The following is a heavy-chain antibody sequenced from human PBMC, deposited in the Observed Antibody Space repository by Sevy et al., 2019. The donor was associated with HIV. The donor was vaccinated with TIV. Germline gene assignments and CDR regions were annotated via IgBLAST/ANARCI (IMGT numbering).Heavy chain of an antibody. CDR3: ARVVVAATYFDY. V-gene: IGHV4-30-2*01. CDR1: GGSISSGGYS. CDR2: IYHSGST. J-gene: IGHJ4*02. D-gene: IGHD2-15*01. Sequence: SETLSLTCAVSGGSISSGGYSWSWIRQPPGKGLEWIGYIYHSGSTYYNPSLKSRVTISVERSKNQFSLKLSSVTAADTAVYYCARVVVAATYFDYWGQGTLVTVSS.